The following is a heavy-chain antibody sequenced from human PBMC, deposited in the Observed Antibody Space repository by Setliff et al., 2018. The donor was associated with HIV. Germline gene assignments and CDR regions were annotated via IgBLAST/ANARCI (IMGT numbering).Heavy chain of an antibody. Sequence: VASVKVSCKASGDTFSNSAIYWVRQAPGQGLEWMGGIIPLYGKSNYAQKFHGRVAITADELMTTAYMELTSLRAEDTAVYFCAKAHWDPLSPDYWGQGTLVTVSS. CDR1: GDTFSNSA. CDR2: IIPLYGKS. J-gene: IGHJ4*02. D-gene: IGHD1-26*01. V-gene: IGHV1-69*13. CDR3: AKAHWDPLSPDY.